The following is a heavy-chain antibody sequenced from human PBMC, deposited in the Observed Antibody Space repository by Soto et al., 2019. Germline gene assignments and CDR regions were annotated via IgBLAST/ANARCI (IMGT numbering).Heavy chain of an antibody. CDR2: INPNSGGT. D-gene: IGHD1-1*01. CDR3: ARVFLKVEHRLDY. V-gene: IGHV1-2*02. Sequence: ASVKVSCKASGYTFTGYYMHWVRQAPGQGLEWMGWINPNSGGTNYAQKFQGRVTMTRDTSISTAYMELSRLRSDDTAVYYCARVFLKVEHRLDYWGQGTLVTVSS. J-gene: IGHJ4*02. CDR1: GYTFTGYY.